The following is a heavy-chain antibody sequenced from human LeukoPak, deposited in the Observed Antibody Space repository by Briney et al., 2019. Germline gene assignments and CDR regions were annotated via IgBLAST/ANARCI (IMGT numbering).Heavy chain of an antibody. D-gene: IGHD3-9*01. CDR3: ARDDGRYFDRLGHDAFDI. CDR1: GYTFTSYG. Sequence: SVKVSCKASGYTFTSYGISWVRQAPGQGLEWMGGIIPIFGTSNYAQKFQGRVTITADESTSTAYMELSSLRSEDTAVYYCARDDGRYFDRLGHDAFDIWGQGTLVTVSS. J-gene: IGHJ3*02. CDR2: IIPIFGTS. V-gene: IGHV1-69*13.